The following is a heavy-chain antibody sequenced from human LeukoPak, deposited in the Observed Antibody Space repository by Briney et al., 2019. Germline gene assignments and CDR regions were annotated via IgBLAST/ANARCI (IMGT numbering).Heavy chain of an antibody. CDR2: IYYGGST. D-gene: IGHD3-22*01. CDR3: AGTTYYYDSSGLDFDY. CDR1: GGSISSYY. Sequence: SETLSLTCTVSGGSISSYYWSWIRQPPGKGLEWIGYIYYGGSTNYNPSLKSRVTISVDTSKNQFSLKLSSVTAADTAVYYCAGTTYYYDSSGLDFDYWGQGTLVTVSS. J-gene: IGHJ4*02. V-gene: IGHV4-59*01.